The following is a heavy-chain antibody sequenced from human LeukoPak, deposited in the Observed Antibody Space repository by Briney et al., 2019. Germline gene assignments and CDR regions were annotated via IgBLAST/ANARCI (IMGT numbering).Heavy chain of an antibody. CDR1: GFTFNTFT. Sequence: PGGSLRLSCVVSGFTFNTFTMSWVRQAPGKGLEWVSGISGGDGKTYYADSVKGRFTTSRDNSKNTLYLQMNSLRAEDTAVYFCARDRIEVNGLAYLDYWGQGNLVTVSS. V-gene: IGHV3-23*01. D-gene: IGHD2-8*01. J-gene: IGHJ4*02. CDR2: ISGGDGKT. CDR3: ARDRIEVNGLAYLDY.